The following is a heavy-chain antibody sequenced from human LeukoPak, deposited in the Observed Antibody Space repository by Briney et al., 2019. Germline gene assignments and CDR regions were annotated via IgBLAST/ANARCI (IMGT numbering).Heavy chain of an antibody. V-gene: IGHV4-59*01. J-gene: IGHJ4*02. CDR3: ARESWYGIDY. CDR2: IYYSGST. D-gene: IGHD6-13*01. Sequence: SETLSLTCTVSGGSISSYYWSWIRQPPGKGLEWIGYIYYSGSTNYNPSLKSRVTISVDTPKNQFSLKLSSVTAADTAVYYCARESWYGIDYWGQGTLVTVSS. CDR1: GGSISSYY.